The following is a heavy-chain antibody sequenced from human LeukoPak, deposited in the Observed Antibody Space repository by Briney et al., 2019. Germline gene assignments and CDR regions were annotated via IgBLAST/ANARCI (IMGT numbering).Heavy chain of an antibody. J-gene: IGHJ4*02. CDR2: IKSKTDGGTT. Sequence: GGSLRLSCAASGFTFSNAWMSWVRQAPGKGLEWVGRIKSKTDGGTTDYAAPVKGRFTISRDDSKNTLYLQMNSLRAEDTAVYYCARGGFGELFSSDYWGQGTLVTVSS. V-gene: IGHV3-15*01. CDR1: GFTFSNAW. D-gene: IGHD3-10*01. CDR3: ARGGFGELFSSDY.